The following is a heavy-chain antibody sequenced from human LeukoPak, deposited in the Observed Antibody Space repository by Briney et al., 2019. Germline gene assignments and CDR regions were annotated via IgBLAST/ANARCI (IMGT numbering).Heavy chain of an antibody. D-gene: IGHD2-8*02. J-gene: IGHJ3*01. CDR1: GGSFSGYY. Sequence: SETLSLTCAVYGGSFSGYYWSWIRQPPGKGLEWIGEINHSGSTNYNPSLKSRVTIAVDTSQSQFPLKLSSVTAADTAVYYCARGLVGLTPHAGVFQVWGQGTKVTVSS. V-gene: IGHV4-34*01. CDR2: INHSGST. CDR3: ARGLVGLTPHAGVFQV.